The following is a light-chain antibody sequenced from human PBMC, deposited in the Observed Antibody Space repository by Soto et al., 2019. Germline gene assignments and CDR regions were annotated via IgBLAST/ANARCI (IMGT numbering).Light chain of an antibody. CDR1: QSVSSY. CDR3: QQYNYWPGT. V-gene: IGKV3D-15*01. J-gene: IGKJ1*01. Sequence: EIVLTQSPATLSLPPGERATLSCRASQSVSSYLAWYQQKPGQAPRLLIYDASSRATGIPDRFSGSGSGTEFTLTINSLQSEDFAVYYCQQYNYWPGTFGQGTKVDIK. CDR2: DAS.